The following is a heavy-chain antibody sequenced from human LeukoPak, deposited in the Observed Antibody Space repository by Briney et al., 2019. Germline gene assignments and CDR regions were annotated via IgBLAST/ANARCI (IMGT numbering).Heavy chain of an antibody. V-gene: IGHV1-18*01. Sequence: ASVKVSCKASDYTFTSYGVSWVRQAPGQGLEWMGWISAYNGNTNYAQKLQGRVTMTTDTSTSTAYMELRSLRSDDTAVYYCARADSSVAWFDPWGQGTLVTVSS. CDR1: DYTFTSYG. J-gene: IGHJ5*02. CDR3: ARADSSVAWFDP. D-gene: IGHD6-25*01. CDR2: ISAYNGNT.